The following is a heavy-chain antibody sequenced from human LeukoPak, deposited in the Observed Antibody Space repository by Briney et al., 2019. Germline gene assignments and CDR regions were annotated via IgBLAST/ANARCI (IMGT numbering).Heavy chain of an antibody. V-gene: IGHV1-3*01. D-gene: IGHD5-12*01. CDR2: LNAGNGNT. Sequence: GASVKVSCKASGYTVTSYAMHWVRQAPGQRLEWMGWLNAGNGNTKYSQKFQGRVTITRDTSASTAYMELSSLRSEDTAVYYCARGYSGYDYFDYWGQGTLVTVSS. CDR3: ARGYSGYDYFDY. CDR1: GYTVTSYA. J-gene: IGHJ4*02.